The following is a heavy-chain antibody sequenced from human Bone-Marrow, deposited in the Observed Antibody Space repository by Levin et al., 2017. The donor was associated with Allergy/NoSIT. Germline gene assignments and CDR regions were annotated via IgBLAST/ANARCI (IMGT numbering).Heavy chain of an antibody. CDR2: ISGSGGST. V-gene: IGHV3-23*01. J-gene: IGHJ4*02. D-gene: IGHD2-15*01. CDR3: AKENIVVVVAATLHYFDS. Sequence: GGSLRLSCAASGFTFSSYAMSWVRQAPGKGLEWVSAISGSGGSTYYADSVKGRFTISRDNSKNTLYLQMNSLRAEDTAVYYCAKENIVVVVAATLHYFDSWGQGTLVTVSS. CDR1: GFTFSSYA.